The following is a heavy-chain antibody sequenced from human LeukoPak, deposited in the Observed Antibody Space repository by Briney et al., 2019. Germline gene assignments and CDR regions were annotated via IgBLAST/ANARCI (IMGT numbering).Heavy chain of an antibody. CDR3: TRVGYCASTGCYTGVAPFDY. D-gene: IGHD2-2*02. Sequence: PGGSLRLSCAASGFTFSDYYMSWIGQAPGEGGGWVSYISSSGITIYYAGSVKGRFTISRDNAQNSLYLQMNTLRAEDTAVYYCTRVGYCASTGCYTGVAPFDYWGQGTLVTVSS. J-gene: IGHJ4*02. V-gene: IGHV3-11*04. CDR2: ISSSGITI. CDR1: GFTFSDYY.